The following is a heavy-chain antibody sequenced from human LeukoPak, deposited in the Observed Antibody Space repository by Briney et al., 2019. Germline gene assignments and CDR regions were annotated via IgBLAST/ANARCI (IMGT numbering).Heavy chain of an antibody. CDR3: ARGTGSYYGYFQP. J-gene: IGHJ1*01. CDR1: GFTFSSYG. V-gene: IGHV3-30*03. Sequence: GGSLRLSCAASGFTFSSYGMHWVRQAPGKGLEWVAIISYDAVKKYYADSVKGRFTISRDNSKNTLYLQMNSLRAEDTAVYYCARGTGSYYGYFQPWGQGTLVTVSS. CDR2: ISYDAVKK. D-gene: IGHD1-26*01.